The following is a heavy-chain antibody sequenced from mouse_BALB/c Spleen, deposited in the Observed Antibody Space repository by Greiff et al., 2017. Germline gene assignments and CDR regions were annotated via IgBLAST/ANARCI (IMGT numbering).Heavy chain of an antibody. CDR2: ISTYYGDA. Sequence: QVQLQQSGAELVRPGVSVKISCKGSGYTFTDYAMHWVKQSHAKSLEWIGVISTYYGDASYNQKFKGKATMTVDKSSSTAYMELARLTSEDSAIYYCARSYRSSYFDYWGQGTTLTVSA. CDR1: GYTFTDYA. V-gene: IGHV1S137*01. D-gene: IGHD1-1*01. J-gene: IGHJ2*01. CDR3: ARSYRSSYFDY.